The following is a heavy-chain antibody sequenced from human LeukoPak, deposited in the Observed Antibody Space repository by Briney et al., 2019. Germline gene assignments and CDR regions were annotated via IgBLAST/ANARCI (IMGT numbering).Heavy chain of an antibody. V-gene: IGHV3-11*04. D-gene: IGHD5-18*01. CDR3: ARDLSSRENTYGTPAFTFDI. CDR1: GFTFSDYY. Sequence: GGSLRLSCAASGFTFSDYYMSWIRQAPGKGLEWVSYISSSGSTIYYADSVKGRFTISRDNAKNSLSLLMNSLRAEDTAVYYCARDLSSRENTYGTPAFTFDIWGQGTMVTVSS. J-gene: IGHJ3*02. CDR2: ISSSGSTI.